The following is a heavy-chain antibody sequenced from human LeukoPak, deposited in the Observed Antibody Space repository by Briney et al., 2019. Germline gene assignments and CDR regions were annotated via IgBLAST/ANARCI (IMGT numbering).Heavy chain of an antibody. J-gene: IGHJ4*02. CDR3: ARLVGAVDY. D-gene: IGHD1-26*01. CDR1: GFTFNAFG. Sequence: GGSLRLSCAASGFTFNAFGMNWVRQAPGKGLEWVSYIGTTSGAIYYADSVKGRFTISRDSAKNSLYLQMNSLRAEDTAVYYCARLVGAVDYWGQGTLVTVSS. CDR2: IGTTSGAI. V-gene: IGHV3-48*01.